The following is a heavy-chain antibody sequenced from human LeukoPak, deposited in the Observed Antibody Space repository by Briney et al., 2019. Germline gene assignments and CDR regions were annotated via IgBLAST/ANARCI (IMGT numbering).Heavy chain of an antibody. D-gene: IGHD2-8*01. CDR1: GYTFPNYW. Sequence: GESLKISCQGSGYTFPNYWIAWVRQMPGKGLEWMGIIYPGDSDTRYSPSFEGQVTISGDKSIRSAYLQWSSLKASDTAMYYCAPSRYCTEGVCYTQRDSWGLGTLVTVSS. V-gene: IGHV5-51*01. CDR2: IYPGDSDT. J-gene: IGHJ5*01. CDR3: APSRYCTEGVCYTQRDS.